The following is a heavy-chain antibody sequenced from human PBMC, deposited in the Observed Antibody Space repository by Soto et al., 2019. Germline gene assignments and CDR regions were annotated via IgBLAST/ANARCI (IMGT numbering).Heavy chain of an antibody. Sequence: EVQLVESGGGLIQPGGSLRLSCAASGFTFSNYSMSWVRQAPGKGLEWVSGMNSGGRSYYADSVKGRFTISRDTSKNMLYLQMNSLRADDTAVFYCAKALQYSSSRDYFYYGMDVWGQGTTVTVSS. D-gene: IGHD6-6*01. CDR1: GFTFSNYS. V-gene: IGHV3-23*04. CDR3: AKALQYSSSRDYFYYGMDV. J-gene: IGHJ6*02. CDR2: MNSGGRS.